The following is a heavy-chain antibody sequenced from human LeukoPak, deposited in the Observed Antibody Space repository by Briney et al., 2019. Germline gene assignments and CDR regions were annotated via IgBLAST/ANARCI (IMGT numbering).Heavy chain of an antibody. CDR1: GFTFSSYA. V-gene: IGHV3-23*01. CDR2: ISGSGGNT. D-gene: IGHD7-27*01. J-gene: IGHJ4*02. CDR3: AKQELRIFQGSDY. Sequence: TGRSLRLSCAASGFTFSSYAMSWVRQAPGKGLEWVSAISGSGGNTYYTDSVKGRFTISRDNSKNTLFLQMNSLRAEDTAVYYCAKQELRIFQGSDYWGQGTLVTVSS.